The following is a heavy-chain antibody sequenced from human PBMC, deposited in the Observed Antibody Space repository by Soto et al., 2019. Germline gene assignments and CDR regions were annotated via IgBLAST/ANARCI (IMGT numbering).Heavy chain of an antibody. J-gene: IGHJ5*02. D-gene: IGHD3-22*01. CDR1: GYTFTSYA. V-gene: IGHV1-3*01. Sequence: QVQLVQSGAEVKKPGASVKVSCKASGYTFTSYAMHWVRQAPGQRLEWMGWINAGNGNTKYSQKFQGRVTITRDTSASTAYMELSSLRSEGTAVYYCASPYDSSGFYWFDPWGQGTLVTVSS. CDR2: INAGNGNT. CDR3: ASPYDSSGFYWFDP.